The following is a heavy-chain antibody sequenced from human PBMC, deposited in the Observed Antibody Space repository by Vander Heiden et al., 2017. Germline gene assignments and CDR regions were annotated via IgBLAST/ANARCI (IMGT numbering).Heavy chain of an antibody. D-gene: IGHD2-2*01. CDR2: FDYNSGRV. Sequence: EVQVVESGGGLVQPGRSLRPSCAASGFTPRHYAIPRVRQSPGKGLEWVSGFDYNSGRVDYADSVKGRFTTSGDNAKKSLYLQMDSLRGEDTAVYYCTKDLVPGGADVWGQGTTVTVSS. J-gene: IGHJ6*02. V-gene: IGHV3-9*02. CDR3: TKDLVPGGADV. CDR1: GFTPRHYA.